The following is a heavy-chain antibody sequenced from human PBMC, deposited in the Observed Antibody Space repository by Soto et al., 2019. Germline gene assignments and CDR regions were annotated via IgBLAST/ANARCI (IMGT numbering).Heavy chain of an antibody. CDR3: ASVRGGYYYAMDV. CDR1: GGSISSSNC. J-gene: IGHJ6*02. CDR2: FYHSGST. D-gene: IGHD3-10*02. V-gene: IGHV4-4*02. Sequence: SETLSLTCAVSGGSISSSNCWSWVRQPPRKGLDWIGVFYHSGSTNYNPSLKSRVTLSVDKSKNQFSLKLSSVTAADTAVYYCASVRGGYYYAMDVWGQGTTVT.